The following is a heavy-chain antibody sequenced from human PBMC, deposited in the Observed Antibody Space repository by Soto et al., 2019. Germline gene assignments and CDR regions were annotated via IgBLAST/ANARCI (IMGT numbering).Heavy chain of an antibody. D-gene: IGHD6-13*01. CDR1: GFSFSYYG. CDR2: ISYDGSSK. J-gene: IGHJ4*02. V-gene: IGHV3-30*18. Sequence: QVPLVESGGGVVQPGRSLRLSCAASGFSFSYYGMHRVRQAPGKGLEWVAVISYDGSSKYYADSVKGRFTISRDNSKNTLYLQMNSLRAEDTAVYYCAKDAETGYSSSLFDYWGQGTLVTVSS. CDR3: AKDAETGYSSSLFDY.